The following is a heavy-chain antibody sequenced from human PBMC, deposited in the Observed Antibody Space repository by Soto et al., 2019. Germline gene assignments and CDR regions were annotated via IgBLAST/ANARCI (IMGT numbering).Heavy chain of an antibody. CDR1: GFTVRSNY. J-gene: IGHJ6*02. Sequence: GGFRRLSCAASGFTVRSNYMSWVRQAPGKGLEWVSVICSGGSTYYADSVKGRFTISRDNSKNTLYLQMNSLRAEDTAVYYCATIQSKYHDFWSVDYYGMDDWGQGTRVTLAS. CDR2: ICSGGST. CDR3: ATIQSKYHDFWSVDYYGMDD. D-gene: IGHD3-3*01. V-gene: IGHV3-53*01.